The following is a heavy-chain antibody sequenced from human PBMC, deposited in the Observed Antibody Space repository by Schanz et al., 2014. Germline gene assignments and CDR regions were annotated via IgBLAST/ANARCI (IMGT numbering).Heavy chain of an antibody. D-gene: IGHD3-9*01. Sequence: EVQLVESGGGLVKPGESLRLSCAASGFIFSAYTMNWVRQAPGKGLEWVSSISSGGRNISYADSLKGRFTISRDNSQNTLYLQMDSLRAEDTAVYYCAKDHAGSDILTALGNWGQGTLVTVSS. CDR1: GFIFSAYT. J-gene: IGHJ4*02. CDR2: ISSGGRNI. V-gene: IGHV3-21*04. CDR3: AKDHAGSDILTALGN.